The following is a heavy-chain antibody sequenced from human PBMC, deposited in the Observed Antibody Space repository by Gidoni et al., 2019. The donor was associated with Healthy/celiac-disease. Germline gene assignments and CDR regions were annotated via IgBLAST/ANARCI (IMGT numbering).Heavy chain of an antibody. V-gene: IGHV3-48*02. J-gene: IGHJ6*02. CDR2: ISSSSSTI. CDR1: GFTFSSYS. CDR3: ARDAGYCSSTSCRYYYYGMDV. D-gene: IGHD2-2*01. Sequence: EVQLVESGGGLVQPGGSLRLSCAASGFTFSSYSMNWVRQAPGKGLEWVSYISSSSSTIYYADSVKGRFTISRDNAKNSLYLQMNSLRDEDTAVYYCARDAGYCSSTSCRYYYYGMDVWGQGTTVTVSS.